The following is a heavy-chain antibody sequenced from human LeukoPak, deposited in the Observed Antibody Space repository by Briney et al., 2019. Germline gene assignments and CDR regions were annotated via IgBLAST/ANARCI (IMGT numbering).Heavy chain of an antibody. CDR2: SSPYNGGT. D-gene: IGHD2-21*01. V-gene: IGHV1-18*01. J-gene: IGHJ4*02. CDR3: AREWRDCDGGCVTGHFDF. Sequence: GASVKVSCEASGYTFTSYGINWVRQAPGQGPEWMGWSSPYNGGTRYAQKFRGRVTMTTDTSTTTAYMELTSLESDDSAVYYCAREWRDCDGGCVTGHFDFWGQGTRVTVSS. CDR1: GYTFTSYG.